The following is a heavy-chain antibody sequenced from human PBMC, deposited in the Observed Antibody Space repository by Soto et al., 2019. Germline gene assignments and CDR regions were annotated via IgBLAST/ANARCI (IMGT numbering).Heavy chain of an antibody. J-gene: IGHJ4*02. Sequence: PGGSLRLSCAASGFTFSSYGMHWVLQAPGKGLEWVAVISYDGSNKYYADSVKGRFTISRDNSKNTLYLQMNSLRAEDTAVYYCAREPSYDVWKTYYPLDYWGQGTLVTVSS. CDR1: GFTFSSYG. CDR2: ISYDGSNK. V-gene: IGHV3-30*03. D-gene: IGHD3-3*01. CDR3: AREPSYDVWKTYYPLDY.